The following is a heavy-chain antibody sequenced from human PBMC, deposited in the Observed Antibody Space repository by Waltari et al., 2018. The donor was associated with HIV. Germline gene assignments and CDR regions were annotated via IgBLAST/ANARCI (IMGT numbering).Heavy chain of an antibody. J-gene: IGHJ6*02. CDR3: ARDQVGRFLSQQVDYYGMDV. D-gene: IGHD3-3*01. CDR1: GFTVSSNY. Sequence: EVQLVESGGGLIQPGGSLRLSCAASGFTVSSNYMSWGRQAPGTGLEWVSVIYSGGSTYYADSVKGRFTISRDNSKNTLYLQMNSLRAEDTAVYYCARDQVGRFLSQQVDYYGMDVWGQGTTVTVSS. V-gene: IGHV3-53*01. CDR2: IYSGGST.